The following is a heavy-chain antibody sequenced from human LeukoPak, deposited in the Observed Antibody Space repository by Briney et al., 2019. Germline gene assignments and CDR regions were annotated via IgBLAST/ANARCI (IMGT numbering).Heavy chain of an antibody. CDR1: GYPFSSYG. V-gene: IGHV1-18*01. CDR2: ISAYDGNT. D-gene: IGHD3-22*01. Sequence: ASVKVSCKASGYPFSSYGISWVRQAPGQGLEWMEWISAYDGNTNYAQKVQGRVTMTTDRSTSTAYMELRSLRSDDTAVYYCARDPVHYYDSSGYWRYWGQGTLVTVSS. J-gene: IGHJ4*02. CDR3: ARDPVHYYDSSGYWRY.